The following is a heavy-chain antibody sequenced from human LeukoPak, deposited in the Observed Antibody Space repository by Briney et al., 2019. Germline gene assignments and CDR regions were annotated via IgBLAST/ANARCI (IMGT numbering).Heavy chain of an antibody. CDR3: ARCLEYSTSSDGRYYYYMDV. CDR1: GGSISSTSYY. D-gene: IGHD6-6*01. Sequence: PSETLSLTCTVSGGSISSTSYYWGWIRQPPGKGLEWIVSIYYSRSTYYNPSLKSRVTISVDTSKNQFSLKLSSVTAADTAVFYCARCLEYSTSSDGRYYYYMDVWGKGTTVTVSS. J-gene: IGHJ6*03. V-gene: IGHV4-39*07. CDR2: IYYSRST.